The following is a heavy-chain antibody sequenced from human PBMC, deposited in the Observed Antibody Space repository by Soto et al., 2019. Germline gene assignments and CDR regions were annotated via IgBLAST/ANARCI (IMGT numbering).Heavy chain of an antibody. CDR2: VSTFNVYT. Sequence: QVQLVQSGAEVKKPGASVKVSCKASGYTFSSYGISWVRQAPGQGLEWMGWVSTFNVYTKYAQKLQGRGTMTTDTATNTAYMELRSLRSDDTAQYYCARVYHCSGGRCSDAFDIWGQGTMVTVSS. D-gene: IGHD2-15*01. J-gene: IGHJ3*02. CDR1: GYTFSSYG. V-gene: IGHV1-18*01. CDR3: ARVYHCSGGRCSDAFDI.